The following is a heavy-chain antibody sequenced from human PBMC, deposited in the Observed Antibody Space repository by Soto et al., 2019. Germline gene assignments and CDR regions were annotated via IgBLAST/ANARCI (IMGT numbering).Heavy chain of an antibody. CDR1: GFPFSNYW. CDR2: MKQDGSEK. V-gene: IGHV3-7*04. D-gene: IGHD3-16*01. J-gene: IGHJ5*02. CDR3: AGGVYELDP. Sequence: EVQLVESGGGLVQPGGSLRLSCVASGFPFSNYWMGWVRQAPGKGLEWVANMKQDGSEKYYLDSVKGRFTISRDNAKNSLFLQMNSLRAEDTAVYYCAGGVYELDPWGQGTLVTVSS.